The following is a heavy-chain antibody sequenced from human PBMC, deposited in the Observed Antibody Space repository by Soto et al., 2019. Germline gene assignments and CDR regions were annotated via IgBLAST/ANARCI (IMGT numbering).Heavy chain of an antibody. D-gene: IGHD6-6*01. J-gene: IGHJ6*02. CDR1: GGSISSGGYY. Sequence: QVQLQESGPGLVKPSQPLSLTCTVSGGSISSGGYYWSWIRQHPGKGLEWIGYIYYSGSTYYNPSLKRRVTISVDPSKNQSALKLGSVTAADTAVYYCAREYSSSYYYYYGMDGWGQGNTVTVSS. CDR3: AREYSSSYYYYYGMDG. CDR2: IYYSGST. V-gene: IGHV4-31*03.